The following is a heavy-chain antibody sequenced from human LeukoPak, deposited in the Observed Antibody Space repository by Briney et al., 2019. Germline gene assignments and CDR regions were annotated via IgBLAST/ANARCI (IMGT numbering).Heavy chain of an antibody. J-gene: IGHJ4*02. CDR2: ISSSGTYI. V-gene: IGHV3-21*01. CDR3: ARDRYGIRRDYFDY. Sequence: PGGSLRLSCAASGFTFSSHTMNWVRQAPGKGLEWVSSISSSGTYIYYADSVKGRLTISRDNAKNSLFLQLNSLRAEDTAVYYCARDRYGIRRDYFDYWGQGILVTVSS. CDR1: GFTFSSHT. D-gene: IGHD1-14*01.